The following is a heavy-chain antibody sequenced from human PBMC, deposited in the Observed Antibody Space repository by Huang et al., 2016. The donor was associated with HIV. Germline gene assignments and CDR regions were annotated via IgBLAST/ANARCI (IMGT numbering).Heavy chain of an antibody. CDR2: GRYDGSKT. D-gene: IGHD2-8*02. CDR3: AKDEKQFCTGGSCHSSNIDS. V-gene: IGHV3-30*02. J-gene: IGHJ4*02. CDR1: GFTFSSFG. Sequence: QVQLVESGGGAVQPGGSLRLSCAAAGFTFSSFGMHWVRQRPGQGLEWLTCGRYDGSKTTYADSVKGRFTISRDNADNTLFLQMNTLTSDDTALYYCAKDEKQFCTGGSCHSSNIDSWGQGTLVTVSS.